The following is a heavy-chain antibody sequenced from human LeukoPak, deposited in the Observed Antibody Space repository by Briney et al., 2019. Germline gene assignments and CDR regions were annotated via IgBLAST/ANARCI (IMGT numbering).Heavy chain of an antibody. V-gene: IGHV1-46*01. CDR3: ARDRESSGFFSYYYGMDV. D-gene: IGHD6-19*01. J-gene: IGHJ6*02. CDR2: IKSRGGST. CDR1: GYTFTSYG. Sequence: ASVKVSCKASGYTFTSYGISWVRQAPGQGLEWMGIIKSRGGSTTYAQKFQGRVTMTTDTSTSTVYMDLSSLTYEDTAVYYCARDRESSGFFSYYYGMDVWGQGTTVTVSS.